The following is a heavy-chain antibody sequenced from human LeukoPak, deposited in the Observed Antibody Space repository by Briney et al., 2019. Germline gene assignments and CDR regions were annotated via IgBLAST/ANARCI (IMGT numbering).Heavy chain of an antibody. J-gene: IGHJ4*02. V-gene: IGHV1-69*01. D-gene: IGHD6-19*01. Sequence: SVKVSCKASGGTFSSYAISWVRQAPRQGLEWMGGIIPIFGTANYAQKFQGRVTITADESTSTAYMELSSLRSEDTAVYYCARSGSGQWLVDYWGQGTLVTVSS. CDR3: ARSGSGQWLVDY. CDR1: GGTFSSYA. CDR2: IIPIFGTA.